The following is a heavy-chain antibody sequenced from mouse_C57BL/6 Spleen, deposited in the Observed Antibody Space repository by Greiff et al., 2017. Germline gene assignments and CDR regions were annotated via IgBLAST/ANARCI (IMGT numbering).Heavy chain of an antibody. CDR3: AREGIYYYGSSPFAY. CDR2: IHPNSGST. J-gene: IGHJ3*01. V-gene: IGHV1-64*01. CDR1: GYTFTSYW. Sequence: QVQLQQPGAELVKPGASVKLSCKASGYTFTSYWMHWVKQRPGQGLEWIGMIHPNSGSTKYNEKFKSKATLTVDKSSSTAYMQLSSLTSEDSAVYYCAREGIYYYGSSPFAYWGQGTLVTVSA. D-gene: IGHD1-1*01.